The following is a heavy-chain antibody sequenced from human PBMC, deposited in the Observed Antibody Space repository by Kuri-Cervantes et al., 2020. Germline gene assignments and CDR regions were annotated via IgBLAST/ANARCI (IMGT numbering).Heavy chain of an antibody. CDR3: AKSSGWSRGDYFDY. J-gene: IGHJ4*02. CDR1: GFTFSSYA. CDR2: ISWNSGSI. Sequence: LSLTCAASGFTFSSYAMHWVRQAPGKGLEWVSGISWNSGSIGYADSVKGRFTIPRDNAKNSLYLQMNSLRAEDTALYYCAKSSGWSRGDYFDYWGQGTLVTVSS. V-gene: IGHV3-9*01. D-gene: IGHD6-19*01.